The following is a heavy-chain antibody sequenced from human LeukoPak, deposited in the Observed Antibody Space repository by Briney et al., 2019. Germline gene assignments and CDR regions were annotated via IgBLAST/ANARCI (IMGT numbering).Heavy chain of an antibody. J-gene: IGHJ4*02. V-gene: IGHV3-30*19. Sequence: GGSLRLSCAASGFTFSSYGMHWVRQAPGRGLEWVAVISYDGSNQYYADSVKGRFTFSRDNSKNTLYLQMNSLRAEDTAVYYCARGEGSWYPFDYWGQGALVTVSS. D-gene: IGHD6-13*01. CDR2: ISYDGSNQ. CDR1: GFTFSSYG. CDR3: ARGEGSWYPFDY.